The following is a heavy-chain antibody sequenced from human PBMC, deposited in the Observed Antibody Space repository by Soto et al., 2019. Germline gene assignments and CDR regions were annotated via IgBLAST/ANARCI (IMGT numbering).Heavy chain of an antibody. CDR2: IYYSGTT. D-gene: IGHD3-10*01. V-gene: IGHV4-39*01. CDR3: ARQNGSFRSWFDS. CDR1: GGSISSGGYS. Sequence: SETLSLTCAVSGGSISSGGYSWGWIRQPPGKGLEWIGGIYYSGTTFYSPSLKSRVIISVDTSKNQFSLKLTSVTAADTAMYYCARQNGSFRSWFDSWGQGTLVTVSS. J-gene: IGHJ5*01.